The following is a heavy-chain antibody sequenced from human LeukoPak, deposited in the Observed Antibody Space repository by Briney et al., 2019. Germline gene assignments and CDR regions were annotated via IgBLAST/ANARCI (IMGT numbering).Heavy chain of an antibody. Sequence: SQTLSLSCAISGDSVSTIGVAWNWVRQSRSRGFEWLGRTYYTYKWHSDYAVSVQSRIVVNPDTSKNQFSLQLNSVTSEDTAVYYCARGRASAFDVWGQGTMVTVSS. CDR2: TYYTYKWHS. J-gene: IGHJ3*01. V-gene: IGHV6-1*01. CDR3: ARGRASAFDV. CDR1: GDSVSTIGVA. D-gene: IGHD6-25*01.